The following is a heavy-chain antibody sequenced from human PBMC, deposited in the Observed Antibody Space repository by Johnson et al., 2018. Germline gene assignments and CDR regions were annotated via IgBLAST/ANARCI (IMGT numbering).Heavy chain of an antibody. Sequence: VQLVESGGGLVQPGGSLRLSCAASGFTFSTYAMAWVRQAPGKGRECVSGLSRSGGTGAYYSESVKGRFTISRDNAKNSLYLQMNSLRADDTAVYYCARGRGDGHW. CDR3: ARGRGDGH. D-gene: IGHD3-10*01. V-gene: IGHV3-23*04. J-gene: IGHJ1*01. CDR2: LSRSGGTGA. CDR1: GFTFSTYA.